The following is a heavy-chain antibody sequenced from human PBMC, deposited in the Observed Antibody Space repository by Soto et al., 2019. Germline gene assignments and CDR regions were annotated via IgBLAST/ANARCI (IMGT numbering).Heavy chain of an antibody. CDR2: IYYDGNRK. D-gene: IGHD6-6*01. CDR1: GFNFSSYG. Sequence: LRLSCAASGFNFSSYGMHWVRQGPGKGLEWVALIYYDGNRKYYADSVKGRFTISRDNSKNTLSLQMHSLRVEDTAVYYCARPLHGTSSPYYAMDVWGQGTTVTVSS. J-gene: IGHJ6*02. CDR3: ARPLHGTSSPYYAMDV. V-gene: IGHV3-33*01.